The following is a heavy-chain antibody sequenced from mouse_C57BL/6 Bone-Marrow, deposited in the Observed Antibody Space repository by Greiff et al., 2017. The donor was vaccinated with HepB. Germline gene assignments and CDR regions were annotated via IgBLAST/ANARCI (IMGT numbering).Heavy chain of an antibody. D-gene: IGHD1-3*01. Sequence: EVQLQQSGPELVKPGASVKIPCKASGYTFTDYNMDWVKQSHGKSLEWIGDINPNNGGTIYNQKFKGKATLTVDKSSSTAYMELRSLTSEDTAVYYCARKALREEMDYWGQGTSVTVSS. CDR1: GYTFTDYN. V-gene: IGHV1-18*01. J-gene: IGHJ4*01. CDR3: ARKALREEMDY. CDR2: INPNNGGT.